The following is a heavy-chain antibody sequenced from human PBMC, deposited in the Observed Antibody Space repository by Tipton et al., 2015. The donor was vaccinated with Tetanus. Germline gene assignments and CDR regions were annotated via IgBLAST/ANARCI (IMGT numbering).Heavy chain of an antibody. V-gene: IGHV4-59*11. D-gene: IGHD6-19*01. CDR1: GGSINSHH. CDR3: ARDMRGEGGGWYTDY. CDR2: FHFTGST. J-gene: IGHJ4*02. Sequence: LRLSCSVSGGSINSHHWSWLRQAPGKGLEWIGYFHFTGSTNFDPSLQSRVTISGDTSKNQFSLTLRSVTADDTAVYYCARDMRGEGGGWYTDYWGQGTLVTVSS.